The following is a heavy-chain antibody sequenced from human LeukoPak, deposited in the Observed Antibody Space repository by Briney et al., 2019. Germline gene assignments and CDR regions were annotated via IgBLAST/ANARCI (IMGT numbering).Heavy chain of an antibody. V-gene: IGHV3-9*01. Sequence: GRSLRLSCAASGFTFDDYAMHWVRQAPGKGLEWVSGISWNSGSIGYADSVKGRFTISRDNAKNSLDLLMSSLRAEDSAVYYCARARGYYGGNWFDSWGQGTLVTVSS. CDR1: GFTFDDYA. D-gene: IGHD3-3*01. CDR3: ARARGYYGGNWFDS. J-gene: IGHJ5*01. CDR2: ISWNSGSI.